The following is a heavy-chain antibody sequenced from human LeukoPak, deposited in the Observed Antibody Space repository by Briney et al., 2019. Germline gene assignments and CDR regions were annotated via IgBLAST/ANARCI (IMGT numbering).Heavy chain of an antibody. J-gene: IGHJ4*02. CDR1: GYTFTSYG. CDR2: ISAYNGNT. CDR3: ARERSSWSGGYFDY. V-gene: IGHV1-18*04. D-gene: IGHD6-6*01. Sequence: ASMKVSCKASGYTFTSYGISWVRQAPGQGLEWMGWISAYNGNTNYAQKLQCRVTMTTDTSTSTAYMELRSLRSDDTAVYYCARERSSWSGGYFDYWGQGTLVTVSS.